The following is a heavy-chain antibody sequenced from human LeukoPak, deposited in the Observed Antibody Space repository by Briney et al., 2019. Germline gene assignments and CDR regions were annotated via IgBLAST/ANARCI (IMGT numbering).Heavy chain of an antibody. CDR2: INPHSGGT. Sequence: ASVKVSCKTSGYTFTDYYMHWVRQAPGQGLEWTGWINPHSGGTNYAQKFQGRVTMTRDTSITTAYMDLSRLTSDDTAVYYCARGIAASGKSVDCWGQGTLVTVSS. J-gene: IGHJ4*02. CDR3: ARGIAASGKSVDC. CDR1: GYTFTDYY. D-gene: IGHD6-13*01. V-gene: IGHV1-2*02.